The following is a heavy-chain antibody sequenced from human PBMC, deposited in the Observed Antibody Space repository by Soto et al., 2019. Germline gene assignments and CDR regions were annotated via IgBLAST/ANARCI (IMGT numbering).Heavy chain of an antibody. D-gene: IGHD3-22*01. Sequence: SETLSLTCAVYGGSFSGHYWSWIRQPPGKGLEWIGEINHSGSINYNPSLKSRVTISVDTSKNQLSLKLRSVTAADTAIYYCARGNGMILAVQGDAPDKKYLDSWSQGTLVTVSS. CDR1: GGSFSGHY. CDR2: INHSGSI. J-gene: IGHJ4*02. V-gene: IGHV4-34*01. CDR3: ARGNGMILAVQGDAPDKKYLDS.